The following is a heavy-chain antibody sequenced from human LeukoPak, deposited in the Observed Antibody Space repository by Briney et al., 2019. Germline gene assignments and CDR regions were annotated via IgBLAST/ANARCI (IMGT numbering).Heavy chain of an antibody. CDR2: IYHSGST. CDR3: ARGGYCNSVTCPPGDY. CDR1: GGSISSYY. V-gene: IGHV4-38-2*02. Sequence: PSETLSLTCTVSGGSISSYYWGWIRQPPGKGLEWIGSIYHSGSTFYNPSLKSRVTISVDTSKNQFSLKLTSVAAADTAVYHCARGGYCNSVTCPPGDYWGQGTLVTVSS. D-gene: IGHD2/OR15-2a*01. J-gene: IGHJ4*02.